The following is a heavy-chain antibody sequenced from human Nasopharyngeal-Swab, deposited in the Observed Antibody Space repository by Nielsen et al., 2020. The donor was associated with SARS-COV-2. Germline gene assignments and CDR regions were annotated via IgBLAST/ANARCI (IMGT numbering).Heavy chain of an antibody. Sequence: RQGPGQGREWIGYFYYSGSTNYNPSLKSRVTISVDTSKNQFSLKLSSVTAADTAVYYCARRAVGGYHPNYYYGMDVWGQGTTVTVSS. J-gene: IGHJ6*02. CDR2: FYYSGST. CDR3: ARRAVGGYHPNYYYGMDV. D-gene: IGHD5-18*01. V-gene: IGHV4-59*08.